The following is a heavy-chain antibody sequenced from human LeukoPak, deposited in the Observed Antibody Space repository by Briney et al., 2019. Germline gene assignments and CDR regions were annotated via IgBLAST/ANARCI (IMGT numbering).Heavy chain of an antibody. D-gene: IGHD3-22*01. J-gene: IGHJ6*02. V-gene: IGHV4-61*01. CDR3: ARDRDSLDV. CDR2: IYYSGST. Sequence: SETLSLTCTVSGGSVSSGSYYWSWIRQPPGKGLEWIGYIYYSGSTNYNPSLKSRVTISVDTSKNQFSLKLSSVTAAGTAVYYCARDRDSLDVWGQGTTVTVSS. CDR1: GGSVSSGSYY.